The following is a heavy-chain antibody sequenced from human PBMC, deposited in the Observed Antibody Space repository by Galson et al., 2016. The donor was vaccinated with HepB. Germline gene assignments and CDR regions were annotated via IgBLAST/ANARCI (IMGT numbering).Heavy chain of an antibody. D-gene: IGHD1-1*01. CDR1: GDSVSRNFVA. Sequence: CAISGDSVSRNFVAWHWIRQSPSRGLEWLGRTYYRSGWMNDYPVSVKSRISISPDTSKNQFSLQLNSVTPEDTAVYYCAREYINSFDIWGQGTMVTVSS. CDR3: AREYINSFDI. V-gene: IGHV6-1*01. J-gene: IGHJ3*02. CDR2: TYYRSGWMN.